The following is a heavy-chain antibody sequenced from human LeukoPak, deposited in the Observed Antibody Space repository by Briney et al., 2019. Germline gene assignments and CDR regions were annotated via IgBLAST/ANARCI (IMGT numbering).Heavy chain of an antibody. D-gene: IGHD5-18*01. Sequence: GGSLRLSCAASGFTLSNYAMSWVRQAPGKGLEWVSSIHYNGDSTYYADSVKGRFTISRDNSKNTLYLQMNSLRAEDTAVYYCAKASYVDTAMVGFDYWGQGTLVTVSS. J-gene: IGHJ4*02. CDR2: IHYNGDST. CDR3: AKASYVDTAMVGFDY. V-gene: IGHV3-23*01. CDR1: GFTLSNYA.